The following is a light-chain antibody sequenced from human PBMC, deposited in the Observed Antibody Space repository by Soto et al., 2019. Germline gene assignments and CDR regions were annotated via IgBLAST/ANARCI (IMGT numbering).Light chain of an antibody. V-gene: IGKV3-15*01. CDR2: GAS. Sequence: EIVMTQSPATVSVSPGARATLSCRASQSVGSNLAWFQQKPGQAPRLLLYGASFRATGIPARFSGSGSGTEFTLTISSLRSEDFAVYYCQQLNSYPPFTFGPGTKVDIK. CDR1: QSVGSN. CDR3: QQLNSYPPFT. J-gene: IGKJ3*01.